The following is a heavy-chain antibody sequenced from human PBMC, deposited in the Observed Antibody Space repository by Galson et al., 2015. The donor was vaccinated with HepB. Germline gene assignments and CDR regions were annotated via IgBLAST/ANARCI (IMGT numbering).Heavy chain of an antibody. Sequence: SLRLSCAASGFTFSCCAITWVRQTPGKGLEWISLIHNDGETTQHADSVKGRFSISRDNSKNEVSLQMNSLRAEDTAVYFCAKAAGGSHRSYYFDYWGQGTTVTVSS. J-gene: IGHJ4*02. CDR2: IHNDGETT. V-gene: IGHV3-23*01. D-gene: IGHD3-16*02. CDR3: AKAAGGSHRSYYFDY. CDR1: GFTFSCCA.